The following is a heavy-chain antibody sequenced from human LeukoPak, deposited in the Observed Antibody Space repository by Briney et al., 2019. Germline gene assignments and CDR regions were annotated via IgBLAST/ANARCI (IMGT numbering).Heavy chain of an antibody. CDR2: IGSSSNYI. V-gene: IGHV3-21*01. CDR3: ARAKRGSYNAFDI. Sequence: GGSLRLSCAASGFTFSSYSMSWVRQAPGKGLEWVSSIGSSSNYIYYADSVKGRFTISRDNAKNSLYLQMNSLRAEDTAVYYCARAKRGSYNAFDIWGQGTMVTVSS. J-gene: IGHJ3*02. CDR1: GFTFSSYS. D-gene: IGHD1-26*01.